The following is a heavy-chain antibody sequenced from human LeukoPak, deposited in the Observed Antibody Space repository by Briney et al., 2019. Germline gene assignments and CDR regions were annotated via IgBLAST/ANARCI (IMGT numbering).Heavy chain of an antibody. CDR2: IKEDGSMV. CDR3: ARVVTWFDP. J-gene: IGHJ5*02. Sequence: TGGSLRLSCAASGFTFSSFWMSWVRQAPGKGLEWVAHIKEDGSMVSYVDSVKGRFTISRDNAKNSVYLQMNSLRVEDTAVYFCARVVTWFDPWGQGTLVTVSS. V-gene: IGHV3-7*04. CDR1: GFTFSSFW.